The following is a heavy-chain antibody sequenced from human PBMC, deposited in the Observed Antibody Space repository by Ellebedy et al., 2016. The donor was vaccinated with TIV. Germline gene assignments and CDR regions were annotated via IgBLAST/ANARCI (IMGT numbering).Heavy chain of an antibody. J-gene: IGHJ4*02. Sequence: MPSETLSLTCAVYGGSFSGYYWSWIRQPPGKGLEWIGEINHSGSTNYNPSLQRRVTISVDTSRNQFSLTLRSLTAADTAVYYCAGDRRGSYDFWGQGTLPAVSS. D-gene: IGHD3-10*01. CDR1: GGSFSGYY. V-gene: IGHV4-34*01. CDR2: INHSGST. CDR3: AGDRRGSYDF.